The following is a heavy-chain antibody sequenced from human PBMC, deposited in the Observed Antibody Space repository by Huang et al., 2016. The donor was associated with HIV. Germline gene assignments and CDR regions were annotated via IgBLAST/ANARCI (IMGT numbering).Heavy chain of an antibody. J-gene: IGHJ6*03. CDR1: GFTFSRYA. CDR2: TSHDGSNK. CDR3: AREPLPGGSGIGTRYFFYYYMDV. Sequence: QVQLVESGGGVVQPGRSLRLSCAASGFTFSRYAMNWVRKAPGKGLGWVAVTSHDGSNKYYADSVKGRFTISRDNSKNTLYLQVNSLRAEDTAVYYCAREPLPGGSGIGTRYFFYYYMDVWGKGTTVTVSS. D-gene: IGHD3-10*01. V-gene: IGHV3-30-3*01.